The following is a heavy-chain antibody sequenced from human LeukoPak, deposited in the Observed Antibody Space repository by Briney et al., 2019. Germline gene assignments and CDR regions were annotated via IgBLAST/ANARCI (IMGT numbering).Heavy chain of an antibody. Sequence: SETLSLTCTVSGGSISSYYWSWIRQPAGKGLEWIGRIYTSGSTNYNPSLKSRATISVDTSKNQFSLKLSSVTAADTAVYYCARDSISYDFWSGYYRGGYMDVWGKGTTVTVSS. CDR2: IYTSGST. D-gene: IGHD3-3*01. J-gene: IGHJ6*03. CDR3: ARDSISYDFWSGYYRGGYMDV. V-gene: IGHV4-4*07. CDR1: GGSISSYY.